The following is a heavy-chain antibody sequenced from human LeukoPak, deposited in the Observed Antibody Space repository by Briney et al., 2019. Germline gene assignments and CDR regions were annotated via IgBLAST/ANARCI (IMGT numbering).Heavy chain of an antibody. Sequence: GASVKVSCKASGYTFTGYYMHWVRQAPGQGLEWMGIINPSGGSTSYAQKFQGRVTMTRDMSTSTVYMELSSLRSEDTAVYYCARAGRIVGRVLHYYYYYYMDVWGKGTTVTVSS. D-gene: IGHD1-26*01. CDR3: ARAGRIVGRVLHYYYYYYMDV. CDR1: GYTFTGYY. V-gene: IGHV1-46*01. J-gene: IGHJ6*03. CDR2: INPSGGST.